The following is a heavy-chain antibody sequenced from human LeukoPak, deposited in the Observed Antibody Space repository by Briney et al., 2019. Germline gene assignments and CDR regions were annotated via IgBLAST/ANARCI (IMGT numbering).Heavy chain of an antibody. Sequence: GGSLRLSCAASGFTFDAYAMHWVRQAPGKGLEWVSGISWNGGGMGYAVSVEGRFTISRDNAKNSLYLQMNSLRDEDTALYYCARTGIAARPTVWFDPWGQGTLVTVSS. V-gene: IGHV3-9*01. D-gene: IGHD6-6*01. CDR1: GFTFDAYA. CDR2: ISWNGGGM. J-gene: IGHJ5*02. CDR3: ARTGIAARPTVWFDP.